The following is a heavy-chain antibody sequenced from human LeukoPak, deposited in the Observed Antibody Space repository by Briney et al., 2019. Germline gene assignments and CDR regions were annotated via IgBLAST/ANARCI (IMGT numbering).Heavy chain of an antibody. CDR3: AKDLNGTCSNGICYTSYYYYYMDV. Sequence: GGSLRLSCAASGFSFSSYGMHWVRQAPGKGLEWVAFVHYDGSNNYYADSVKGRFTISRDTSRKTLYLQMSSLRPEDTAVYYCAKDLNGTCSNGICYTSYYYYYMDVWGKGTTVTVSS. D-gene: IGHD2-8*01. CDR2: VHYDGSNN. J-gene: IGHJ6*03. V-gene: IGHV3-30*02. CDR1: GFSFSSYG.